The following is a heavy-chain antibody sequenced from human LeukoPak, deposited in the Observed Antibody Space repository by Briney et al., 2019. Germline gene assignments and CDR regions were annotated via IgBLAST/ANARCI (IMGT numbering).Heavy chain of an antibody. J-gene: IGHJ6*03. CDR2: INHSGST. CDR1: GGSFSGYY. Sequence: SETLSLTCAVYGGSFSGYYWSWIRQPPGKGLEWIGEINHSGSTNYNPSLKSRVTISVDTSKNQFSLKLSSVTAADTAVYYCARHLRELLSYYYYYMDVWGKGTTVTVSS. CDR3: ARHLRELLSYYYYYMDV. V-gene: IGHV4-34*01. D-gene: IGHD1-26*01.